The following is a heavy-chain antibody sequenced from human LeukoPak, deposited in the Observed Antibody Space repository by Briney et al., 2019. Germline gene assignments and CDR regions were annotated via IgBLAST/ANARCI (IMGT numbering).Heavy chain of an antibody. CDR3: AKFYYRYGGNSVLSEDTRENLYDI. D-gene: IGHD4-23*01. CDR2: ISYDGIKK. CDR1: GFTFSSYG. Sequence: GRSLRLSCAASGFTFSSYGIHWVCQAPGKGLGWVAVISYDGIKKFYADSVKGRFTISRDNSKNTLYLQMNSLRAEDTAVYYCAKFYYRYGGNSVLSEDTRENLYDIWGQGTMVAVSS. J-gene: IGHJ3*02. V-gene: IGHV3-30*18.